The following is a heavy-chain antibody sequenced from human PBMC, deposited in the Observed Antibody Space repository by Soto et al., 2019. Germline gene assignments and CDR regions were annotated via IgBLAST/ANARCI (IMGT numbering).Heavy chain of an antibody. Sequence: ASVKVSCKASGYTFTSYGISWVRQAPGQGLEWMGWISAYNGNTNYAQKLQGRVTMTTDTSTSTAYMELGSLRSDDTAVYYCASIAAQYYFDYWGQGTLVTVSS. CDR2: ISAYNGNT. CDR3: ASIAAQYYFDY. J-gene: IGHJ4*02. CDR1: GYTFTSYG. D-gene: IGHD6-6*01. V-gene: IGHV1-18*01.